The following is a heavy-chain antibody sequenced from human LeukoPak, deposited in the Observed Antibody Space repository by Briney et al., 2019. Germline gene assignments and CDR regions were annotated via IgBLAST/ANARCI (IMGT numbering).Heavy chain of an antibody. CDR2: MNPNVGGA. J-gene: IGHJ4*02. D-gene: IGHD3-10*02. CDR3: ARGVFGESLES. CDR1: GHTFTGYY. V-gene: IGHV1-2*02. Sequence: GASVKVSCKASGHTFTGYYVYWVRQAPGQGLEWRGWMNPNVGGANFPQKFQGRVTVTSDPAISAAYMELRRLRSDDTAVYYCARGVFGESLESWGQGTLVTVSS.